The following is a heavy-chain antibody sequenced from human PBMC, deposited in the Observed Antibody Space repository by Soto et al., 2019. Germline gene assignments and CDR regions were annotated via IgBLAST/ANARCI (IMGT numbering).Heavy chain of an antibody. Sequence: GALVKVSCKASGGTFSSYTISWVRQAPGQGLEWMGRIIPILGIANYAQKFQGRVTITADKSTSTAYMELSSLRSEDTAVYYCARSSCSSTSCYAEKYYYYYMDVWGKGTTVTVSS. V-gene: IGHV1-69*02. CDR1: GGTFSSYT. J-gene: IGHJ6*03. D-gene: IGHD2-2*01. CDR2: IIPILGIA. CDR3: ARSSCSSTSCYAEKYYYYYMDV.